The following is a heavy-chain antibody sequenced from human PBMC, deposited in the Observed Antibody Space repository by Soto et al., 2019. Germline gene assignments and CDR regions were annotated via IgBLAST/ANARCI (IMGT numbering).Heavy chain of an antibody. Sequence: SETLSLTCTVSGGSISSGGYYWSWIRQHPGKGLEWIGYIYYSGSTYYNPSLKSRVTISVDTSKNQFSLKLSSVTAADTAVYYCASNDYGDYGGLFDPWGQGTLVTVSS. CDR1: GGSISSGGYY. CDR3: ASNDYGDYGGLFDP. CDR2: IYYSGST. J-gene: IGHJ5*02. V-gene: IGHV4-31*03. D-gene: IGHD4-17*01.